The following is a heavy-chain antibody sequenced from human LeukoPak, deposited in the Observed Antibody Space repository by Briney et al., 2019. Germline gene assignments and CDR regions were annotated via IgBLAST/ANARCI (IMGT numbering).Heavy chain of an antibody. CDR2: ISGSGGST. CDR1: GFTFSSYA. CDR3: AKASGVFWSVFFDY. Sequence: GGSLRLSCAASGFTFSSYAMSWVRQAPGKGLEWVSGISGSGGSTYSADSVKGRFTISRDNSKNTLYLQMNSLRAEDTAVYYCAKASGVFWSVFFDYGGRGPLVTVSS. V-gene: IGHV3-23*01. D-gene: IGHD3-3*01. J-gene: IGHJ4*02.